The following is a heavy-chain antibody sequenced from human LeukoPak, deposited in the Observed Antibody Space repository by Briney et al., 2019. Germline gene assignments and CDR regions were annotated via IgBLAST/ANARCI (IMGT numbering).Heavy chain of an antibody. CDR2: ISYDGSNK. CDR3: ARGNDDSSGNPVNAFDI. J-gene: IGHJ3*02. Sequence: GRSLRLSCAASGFTFSSYGMHWVRQAPGKGLEWVAVISYDGSNKYYADSVKGRFTISRDNSKNTLYLQMNSLRAEDTAVYYCARGNDDSSGNPVNAFDIWGQGTMVTVSS. V-gene: IGHV3-30*03. CDR1: GFTFSSYG. D-gene: IGHD3-22*01.